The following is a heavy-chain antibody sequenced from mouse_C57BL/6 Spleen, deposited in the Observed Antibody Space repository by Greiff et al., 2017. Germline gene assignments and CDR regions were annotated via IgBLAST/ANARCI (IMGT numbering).Heavy chain of an antibody. CDR3: AIITTVVAGGFDY. J-gene: IGHJ2*01. Sequence: QVQLQQSGPELVKPGASVKLSCKASGYAFSSSWMNWVKQRPGKGLEWIGRIYPGDGDTNYNGKFKGKATLTADKSSSTAYMQLSSLTSEDSAVYFCAIITTVVAGGFDYWGQGTTLTVSS. CDR2: IYPGDGDT. V-gene: IGHV1-82*01. CDR1: GYAFSSSW. D-gene: IGHD1-1*01.